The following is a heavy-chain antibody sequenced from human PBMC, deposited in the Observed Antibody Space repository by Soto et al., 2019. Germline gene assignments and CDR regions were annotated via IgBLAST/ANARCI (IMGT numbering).Heavy chain of an antibody. Sequence: GGSLRLSCAASGFTFSSYWMSWVRQAPGKGLEWVANIKQDGSEKYYVDSVKGRFTISRDNAKNSLYLQMNSLRAEDTAVYYCARDLYSSSSWYGIVDYWGQGTLVTVSS. D-gene: IGHD6-13*01. CDR2: IKQDGSEK. CDR3: ARDLYSSSSWYGIVDY. CDR1: GFTFSSYW. J-gene: IGHJ4*02. V-gene: IGHV3-7*01.